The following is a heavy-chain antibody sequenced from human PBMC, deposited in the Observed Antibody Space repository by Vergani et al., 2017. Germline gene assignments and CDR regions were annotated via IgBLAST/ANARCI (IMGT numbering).Heavy chain of an antibody. CDR1: GGTFSSYA. CDR3: AALSSGWYMAEDWFDP. D-gene: IGHD6-19*01. V-gene: IGHV1-69*04. Sequence: QVQLVQSGAEVKKPGSSVKVSCKASGGTFSSYAISWVRPAPGQGLEWMGRIIPILGIANYAQKFQGRVTITADKSTSTAYMELSSLRSEDTAVYYCAALSSGWYMAEDWFDPWGQGTLVTVSS. J-gene: IGHJ5*02. CDR2: IIPILGIA.